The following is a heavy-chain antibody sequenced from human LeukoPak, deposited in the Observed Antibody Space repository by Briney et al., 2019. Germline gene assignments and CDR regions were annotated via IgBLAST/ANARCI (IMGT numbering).Heavy chain of an antibody. J-gene: IGHJ3*02. V-gene: IGHV4-39*01. CDR3: ARSHIVAVTGFAFDI. D-gene: IGHD2-21*02. Sequence: SETLSLTCTVSGGSISSYYWGWIRQPPGKGLEWIGSIYYSGSTYYNPSLKSRVTITVDTPKNQFSLKLSSVTAADTTVYYCARSHIVAVTGFAFDIWGQGTLVTVSS. CDR1: GGSISSYY. CDR2: IYYSGST.